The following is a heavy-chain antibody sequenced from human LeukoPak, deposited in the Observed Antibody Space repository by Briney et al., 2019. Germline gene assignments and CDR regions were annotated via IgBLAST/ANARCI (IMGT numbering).Heavy chain of an antibody. Sequence: ASVKVSCKASGYTFTSYDINWVRQATGQGLEWMGWMNPNSGNTGYAQKFQGRGTMTRNTSISTAYMELSSLRSEDTAVYYCACKYGSGSYLTYYYYYGMDVWGQGTTVTVSS. V-gene: IGHV1-8*01. CDR1: GYTFTSYD. J-gene: IGHJ6*02. D-gene: IGHD3-10*01. CDR2: MNPNSGNT. CDR3: ACKYGSGSYLTYYYYYGMDV.